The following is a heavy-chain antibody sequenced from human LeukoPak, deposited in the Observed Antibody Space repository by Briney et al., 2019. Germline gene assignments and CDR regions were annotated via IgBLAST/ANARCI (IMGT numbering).Heavy chain of an antibody. V-gene: IGHV4-34*01. CDR1: GGSFSGYY. D-gene: IGHD2-15*01. J-gene: IGHJ6*03. Sequence: SETLSLTCAVYGGSFSGYYWSWIRQPPGKGLEWIGEINHSGSTNYNPSLKSRVTISVDTSKNQFSLKLSSVTAADTAVYYCTRDNGYCSGGTCLHYYMDVWGKGTTVTISS. CDR3: TRDNGYCSGGTCLHYYMDV. CDR2: INHSGST.